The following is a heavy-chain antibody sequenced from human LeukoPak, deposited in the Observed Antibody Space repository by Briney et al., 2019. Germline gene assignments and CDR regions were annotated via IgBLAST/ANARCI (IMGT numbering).Heavy chain of an antibody. CDR2: INHSGST. Sequence: SETLSLTCAVYGRSFSGYYWSWIRQPPGKGLEWIGEINHSGSTNYNPSLKSRVTISVDTSKNQFSLKLSSVTAADTAVYYCARDGPHTAMVHWGQGTLVTVSS. D-gene: IGHD5-18*01. V-gene: IGHV4-34*01. J-gene: IGHJ4*02. CDR1: GRSFSGYY. CDR3: ARDGPHTAMVH.